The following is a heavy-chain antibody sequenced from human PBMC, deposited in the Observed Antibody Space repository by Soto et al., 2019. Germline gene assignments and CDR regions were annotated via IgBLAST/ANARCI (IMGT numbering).Heavy chain of an antibody. Sequence: EVQLVESGGGLVQPGLSLRLSCAASGFTFSNYEFNWVRQAPGKGLEWISYIGTSETNTYYAASVKGRFTVYRDNAKNSVYLQMNSLRAEDTAIYYCAREELNCGGDCFAFWGQGALVTVS. CDR3: AREELNCGGDCFAF. CDR2: IGTSETNT. V-gene: IGHV3-48*03. J-gene: IGHJ4*02. D-gene: IGHD2-21*01. CDR1: GFTFSNYE.